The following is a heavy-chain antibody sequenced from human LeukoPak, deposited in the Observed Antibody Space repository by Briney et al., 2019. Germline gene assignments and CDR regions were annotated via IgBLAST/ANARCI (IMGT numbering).Heavy chain of an antibody. V-gene: IGHV5-10-1*01. CDR3: ASYLRGYCSSANCFEDDC. D-gene: IGHD2-2*01. J-gene: IGHJ4*02. CDR2: IDPSDSYT. CDR1: GYIFTSYW. Sequence: GESLKISCKASGYIFTSYWIIWVRQMPGKGLEWMGRIDPSDSYTDYSPAFQGHVTISADKSTRIAYLQWSSLTVSDTAMYYCASYLRGYCSSANCFEDDCWGQGTLVTVSS.